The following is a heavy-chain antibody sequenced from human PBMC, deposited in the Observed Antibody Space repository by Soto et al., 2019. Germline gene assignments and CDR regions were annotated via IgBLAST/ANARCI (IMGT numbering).Heavy chain of an antibody. D-gene: IGHD3-3*01. V-gene: IGHV5-51*01. CDR1: GYSFTSYW. CDR3: ASSNYDFWSGYDY. J-gene: IGHJ4*02. CDR2: IYPGDSDT. Sequence: GESLKISCKGSGYSFTSYWIGWVRQMPGKGLEWMGFIYPGDSDTRYSPSFQGQVTISADKTISTAYLQWSSLKASDAAMYYCASSNYDFWSGYDYWGQGTLVTVSS.